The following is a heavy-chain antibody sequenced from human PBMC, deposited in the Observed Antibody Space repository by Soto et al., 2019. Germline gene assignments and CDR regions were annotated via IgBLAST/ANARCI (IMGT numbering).Heavy chain of an antibody. Sequence: QVQLQQWGAGLLKPSETLSLTCAVYGGSFSGYYWSWIRQPPGKGLEWIADINHSGSTNYNPSLKIRVTISVDTSKNQFSLKLSSVTAADTAVYYCAREWISQWLVRKPPYYFDYWGQGTLVTVSS. J-gene: IGHJ4*02. V-gene: IGHV4-34*01. CDR2: INHSGST. CDR1: GGSFSGYY. D-gene: IGHD6-19*01. CDR3: AREWISQWLVRKPPYYFDY.